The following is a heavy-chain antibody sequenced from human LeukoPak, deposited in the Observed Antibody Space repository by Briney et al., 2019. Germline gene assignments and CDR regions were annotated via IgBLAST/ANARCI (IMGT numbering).Heavy chain of an antibody. J-gene: IGHJ5*02. CDR1: GDSVSSNSAA. D-gene: IGHD2-2*02. CDR2: TYYRSKWYN. V-gene: IGHV6-1*01. Sequence: SQTLSLTCAISGDSVSSNSAAWNWIRQSPSRGLEWLGRTYYRSKWYNDYAVSVKSRITINPDTSKNQFSLQLNSVTPEDTAVYYCARSPGPAAIRSSVHWFDPWGQGTLVTVSS. CDR3: ARSPGPAAIRSSVHWFDP.